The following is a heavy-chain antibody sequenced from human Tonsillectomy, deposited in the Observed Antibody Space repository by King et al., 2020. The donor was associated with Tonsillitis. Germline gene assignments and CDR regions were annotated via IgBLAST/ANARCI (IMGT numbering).Heavy chain of an antibody. Sequence: VQLVESGGGSVQPGRSLRLSCAASGFTFDDYAMHWVRQTPGKGLEWVSYINWNSENLAYADSVKGRFTISRDNAKNSLFLQMNSLRAEDTALYHCAKAFYYSGAWYIDTWGQGTLVTVSS. CDR2: INWNSENL. J-gene: IGHJ4*02. D-gene: IGHD3-22*01. CDR1: GFTFDDYA. CDR3: AKAFYYSGAWYIDT. V-gene: IGHV3-9*01.